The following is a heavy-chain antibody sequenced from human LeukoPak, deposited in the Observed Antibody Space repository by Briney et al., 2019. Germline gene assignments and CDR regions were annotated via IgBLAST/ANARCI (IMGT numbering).Heavy chain of an antibody. CDR2: ISVYKGNT. D-gene: IGHD2-21*01. CDR1: GYTFTSYG. Sequence: GASVKVPCKASGYTFTSYGISWVRQAPGQGLEWMGWISVYKGNTNYAQKLQGRVTMTTDTSTSTTYMELRSLRSDDTAVYYCARDGRLVNYYYYSGMEVWGQGTTVTVS. J-gene: IGHJ6*02. CDR3: ARDGRLVNYYYYSGMEV. V-gene: IGHV1-18*01.